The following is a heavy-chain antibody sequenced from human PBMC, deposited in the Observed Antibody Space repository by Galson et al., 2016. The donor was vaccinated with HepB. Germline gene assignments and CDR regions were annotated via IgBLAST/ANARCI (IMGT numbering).Heavy chain of an antibody. V-gene: IGHV1-46*01. J-gene: IGHJ6*02. CDR3: AREPHGRTGDYYYYYGMDV. CDR2: INPSGGT. CDR1: GYPFTRYY. D-gene: IGHD3-10*01. Sequence: SVKVSCKASGYPFTRYYLHWVRQAPGQAPEWMGVINPSGGTNYAQRFQGRVAMTRDTSTSTVYLDLSSLRFEDTALYYCAREPHGRTGDYYYYYGMDVWGQGTKVTVSS.